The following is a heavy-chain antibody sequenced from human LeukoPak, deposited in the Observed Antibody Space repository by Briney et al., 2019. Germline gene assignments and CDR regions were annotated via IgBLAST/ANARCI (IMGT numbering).Heavy chain of an antibody. J-gene: IGHJ4*02. D-gene: IGHD1-14*01. CDR3: ARDFEGTWVTNRGFDY. V-gene: IGHV1-18*01. Sequence: GASVKVSCKASGYTFTSYGISWVRQAPGQGLEWMGWISAYNGNTNYAQKLQGRVTMTTDTSTSTAYMELRSLRSDDTAVYYCARDFEGTWVTNRGFDYWGQGTLVTVSS. CDR1: GYTFTSYG. CDR2: ISAYNGNT.